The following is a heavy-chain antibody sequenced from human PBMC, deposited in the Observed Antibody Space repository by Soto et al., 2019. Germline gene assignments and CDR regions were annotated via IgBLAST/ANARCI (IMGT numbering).Heavy chain of an antibody. Sequence: PGGSLRLSCAASGFTFSSYAMHWVRQAPGKGLEWVAVISYDGRNKDYADSVKGRFSISRDNSKNTLYVQMNSLRAEDTAVYYCAREVDGVGDYWGQGILVTVSS. CDR1: GFTFSSYA. D-gene: IGHD3-3*01. CDR2: ISYDGRNK. CDR3: AREVDGVGDY. V-gene: IGHV3-30*04. J-gene: IGHJ4*02.